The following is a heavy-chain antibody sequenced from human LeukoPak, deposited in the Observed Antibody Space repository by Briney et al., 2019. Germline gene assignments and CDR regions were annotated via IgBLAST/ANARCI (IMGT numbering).Heavy chain of an antibody. CDR1: GGTFSSYA. D-gene: IGHD5-12*01. Sequence: SVKVSCKASGGTFSSYAISWVRQAPGQGLEWMGGIIPIFGTANYAQKFQGRVTITADESTSTAYMELSSLRSEDTAVYYCARKAPRYYSGYGYFDYWGQGTLVTVSS. CDR3: ARKAPRYYSGYGYFDY. J-gene: IGHJ4*02. V-gene: IGHV1-69*13. CDR2: IIPIFGTA.